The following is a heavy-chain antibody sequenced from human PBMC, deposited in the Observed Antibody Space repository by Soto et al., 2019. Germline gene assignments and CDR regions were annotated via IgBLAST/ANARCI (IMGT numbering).Heavy chain of an antibody. D-gene: IGHD5-12*01. CDR1: GGTFSSYA. J-gene: IGHJ4*02. CDR3: ARYVDIVAAYFDY. CDR2: IIPINGTA. V-gene: IGHV1-69*06. Sequence: SVKVSCKASGGTFSSYAISWVRQAPGQGLEWMGGIIPINGTANYAQKLQGRVTITADKSTSTAYMELRSLRSDDTAVYYCARYVDIVAAYFDYWGQGTLVTVSS.